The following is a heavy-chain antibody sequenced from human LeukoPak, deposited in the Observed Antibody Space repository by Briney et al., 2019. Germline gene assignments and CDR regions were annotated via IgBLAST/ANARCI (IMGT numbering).Heavy chain of an antibody. J-gene: IGHJ4*02. V-gene: IGHV3-48*03. D-gene: IGHD5-18*01. CDR1: GFTFSSYE. Sequence: GGSLRLSCAASGFTFSSYEMNWVRQAPGKGLEWVSYISSSGSTIYYADSVKGRFTISRDNAMNSLYLQMNSLRAEDTAVYYCVRDGGTRLKYSYGYGDYWGQGTLVTVSS. CDR2: ISSSGSTI. CDR3: VRDGGTRLKYSYGYGDY.